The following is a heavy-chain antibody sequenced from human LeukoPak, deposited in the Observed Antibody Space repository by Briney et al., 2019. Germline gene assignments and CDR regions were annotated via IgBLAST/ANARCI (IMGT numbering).Heavy chain of an antibody. CDR3: ARVEYCTKGVCINFDL. CDR1: GYTFTGYY. V-gene: IGHV1-2*02. CDR2: INPNSGGT. J-gene: IGHJ2*01. Sequence: ASVKVSCKASGYTFTGYYIHWMRQAPGQRLEWMGWINPNSGGTKYAQKFQGRVTMTRDTSINTAYMEMSRLRSDDTAVYYCARVEYCTKGVCINFDLWGRGTLVTVSS. D-gene: IGHD2-8*01.